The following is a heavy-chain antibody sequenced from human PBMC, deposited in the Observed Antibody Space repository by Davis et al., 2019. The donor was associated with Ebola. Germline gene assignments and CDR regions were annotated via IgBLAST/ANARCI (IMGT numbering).Heavy chain of an antibody. CDR1: GGSIGGYY. J-gene: IGHJ6*02. Sequence: GSLRLSCSVSGGSIGGYYWSWIRQPPGKGLDWIGYVHYSGSSNYNPSLKSRVTILLDPSKNQFSLTLSSVTTADTAVYFCAKYYGSNQIDVWGQGTTVTVSS. D-gene: IGHD3-3*01. V-gene: IGHV4-59*01. CDR2: VHYSGSS. CDR3: AKYYGSNQIDV.